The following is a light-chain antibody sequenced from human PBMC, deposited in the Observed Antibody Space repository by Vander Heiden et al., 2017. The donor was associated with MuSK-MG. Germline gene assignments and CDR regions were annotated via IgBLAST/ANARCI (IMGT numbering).Light chain of an antibody. J-gene: IGKJ4*01. Sequence: EIVLTQSPATLSLSPGERATLSCRASQSVSSYLAWYQQKPGQAPRLLIYDASNRATGIPARFSGSGSGTDFTLTISSLEPEDFAVYYCQQRSNGHLLTFGGGTKVEIK. CDR2: DAS. V-gene: IGKV3-11*01. CDR3: QQRSNGHLLT. CDR1: QSVSSY.